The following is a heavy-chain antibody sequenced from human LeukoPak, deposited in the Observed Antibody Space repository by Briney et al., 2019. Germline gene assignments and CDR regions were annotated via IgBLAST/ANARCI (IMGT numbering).Heavy chain of an antibody. J-gene: IGHJ4*02. V-gene: IGHV3-15*01. CDR3: TTLSHVGGY. D-gene: IGHD2-15*01. CDR1: GFTFTNAW. CDR2: SKSQTDGGTT. Sequence: PGGSLRLSCAASGFTFTNAWMSWVRQAPGKVLEWIGRSKSQTDGGTTDYAAPVKGRFTISRDDSKNTVYLQMNSLRTDDTAVYYCTTLSHVGGYWGQGTLVTVSS.